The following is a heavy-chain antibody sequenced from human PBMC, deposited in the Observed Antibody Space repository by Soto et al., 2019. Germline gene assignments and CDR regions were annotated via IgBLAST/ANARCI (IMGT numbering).Heavy chain of an antibody. CDR1: GFSLSSSGVN. CDR3: AHRLDDVSPFDS. V-gene: IGHV2-5*02. CDR2: IYWDDDK. J-gene: IGHJ4*02. Sequence: ITLKESGPTLVKPTQTLTLTCTCSGFSLSSSGVNVGWIRQPPGKALDWLALIYWDDDKRYNPSLKSRLTVTKDTAKTQVVLTMTNMDPVDTATYFCAHRLDDVSPFDSWGQGALVTVSS. D-gene: IGHD3-3*01.